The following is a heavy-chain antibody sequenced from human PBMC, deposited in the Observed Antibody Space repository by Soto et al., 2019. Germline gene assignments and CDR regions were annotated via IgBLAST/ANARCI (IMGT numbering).Heavy chain of an antibody. CDR2: INAGNGNT. V-gene: IGHV1-3*01. CDR3: ARATPPYSGSYS. Sequence: ASVKVSCKASGYTFTSYAMHWVRQAPGQRLEWMGWINAGNGNTKYSQKFQGRVTITRDTSASTAYMELSSLRSEDTAVYYCARATPPYSGSYSWGQGTLVTVSS. CDR1: GYTFTSYA. D-gene: IGHD1-26*01. J-gene: IGHJ4*02.